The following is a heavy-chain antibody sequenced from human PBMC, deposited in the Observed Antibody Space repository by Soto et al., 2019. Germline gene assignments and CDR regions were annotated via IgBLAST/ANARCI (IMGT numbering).Heavy chain of an antibody. D-gene: IGHD3-22*01. CDR2: ISPIFGTA. J-gene: IGHJ4*02. CDR3: ARNSYYYDSSVYYDASGY. Sequence: QVQLVQSGAEVKKPGSSVKVSCKASGGTFSSYAISWVRQAPGPGLEWMGGISPIFGTANYAQKFQCRVTITADESTSTAYMELSSLSSEDTAVYYCARNSYYYDSSVYYDASGYWGQGTLVTVSS. V-gene: IGHV1-69*01. CDR1: GGTFSSYA.